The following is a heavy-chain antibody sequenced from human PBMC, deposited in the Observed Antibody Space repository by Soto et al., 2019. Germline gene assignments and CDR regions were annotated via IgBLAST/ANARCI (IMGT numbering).Heavy chain of an antibody. CDR1: GYSLTKLG. Sequence: GASVKVSCKVSGYSLTKLGMHWVRQAPGQGLEWMGWISAYNGNTNYAQKLQGRVTMTTDTSTSTAYMELRSLRSDDTAVYYCARDTGDSSGWYGRDYWGQGTLVTVSS. CDR2: ISAYNGNT. V-gene: IGHV1-18*01. J-gene: IGHJ4*02. CDR3: ARDTGDSSGWYGRDY. D-gene: IGHD6-19*01.